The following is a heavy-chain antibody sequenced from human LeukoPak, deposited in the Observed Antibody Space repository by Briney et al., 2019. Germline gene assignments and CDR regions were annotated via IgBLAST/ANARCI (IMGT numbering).Heavy chain of an antibody. D-gene: IGHD2/OR15-2a*01. CDR1: GFTVSSNY. J-gene: IGHJ4*02. CDR3: ARDEPSPDSTDLDY. CDR2: IYSGGST. Sequence: GGSLRLSCAASGFTVSSNYMTWVRQAPGKGLEWVSVIYSGGSTYYTDSVKGRFTISRDNSKNTLYLQMNRLRAEDAAVYYCARDEPSPDSTDLDYWGQGTLVTVSS. V-gene: IGHV3-66*01.